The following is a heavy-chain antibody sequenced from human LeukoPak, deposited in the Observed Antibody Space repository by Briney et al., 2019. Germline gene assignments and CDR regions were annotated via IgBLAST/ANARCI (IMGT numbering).Heavy chain of an antibody. V-gene: IGHV5-51*03. CDR1: GYSFTSYW. CDR2: IYPGDSDT. D-gene: IGHD3-22*01. Sequence: KPGESLKISCKGSGYSFTSYWIGWVRQMPGKGLEWMGIIYPGDSDTRYSPSFQGQVTISAEKSISTAYLQWSSLKASDTAMYYCASSVVVINDAFDIWGQGTMVTVSS. CDR3: ASSVVVINDAFDI. J-gene: IGHJ3*02.